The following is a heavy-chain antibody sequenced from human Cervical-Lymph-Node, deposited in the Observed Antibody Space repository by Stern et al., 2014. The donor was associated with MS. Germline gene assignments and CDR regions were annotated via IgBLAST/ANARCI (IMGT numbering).Heavy chain of an antibody. Sequence: QVQLVQSGAEVKKPGSSVKVSCKASGGTFSSYTISWVRQAPGQGLEWMGRIIPILGIANYAQKFQGRVTITADKSTSTAYMELSSLRSEDTAVYYCARSRHHGAVARYGMDVWGQGTTVTVSS. V-gene: IGHV1-69*02. CDR2: IIPILGIA. D-gene: IGHD6-19*01. J-gene: IGHJ6*02. CDR1: GGTFSSYT. CDR3: ARSRHHGAVARYGMDV.